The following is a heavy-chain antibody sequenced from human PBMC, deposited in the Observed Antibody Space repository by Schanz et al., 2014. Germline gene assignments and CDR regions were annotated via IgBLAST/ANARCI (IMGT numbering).Heavy chain of an antibody. CDR2: ISNNGDST. V-gene: IGHV3-64*04. Sequence: VQLVESGGGLIQPGGSLRLSCAASGFGFSSYSMNWVRQAPGKGLEYISAISNNGDSTYYADSVRGRFTMSRDNSKNTLYLQMNSLRAGDAAVYYCARGLIAAAGGAFDYWGQGTLVAVSA. CDR1: GFGFSSYS. J-gene: IGHJ4*02. D-gene: IGHD6-13*01. CDR3: ARGLIAAAGGAFDY.